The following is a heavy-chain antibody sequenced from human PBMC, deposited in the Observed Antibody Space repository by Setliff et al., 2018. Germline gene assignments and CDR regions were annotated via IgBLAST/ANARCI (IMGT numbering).Heavy chain of an antibody. V-gene: IGHV3-23*01. CDR1: GLTFSSYA. CDR2: ISGSGGST. CDR3: AKDPQIRFLEWLSRVYFDY. Sequence: GGSLRLSCAASGLTFSSYAMSWVRQAPGKGLEWVSAISGSGGSTYYADSVKGRFTISRDNSKNTLYLQMNSLRAEDTAVYYCAKDPQIRFLEWLSRVYFDYWGQGTLVTVSS. D-gene: IGHD3-3*01. J-gene: IGHJ4*02.